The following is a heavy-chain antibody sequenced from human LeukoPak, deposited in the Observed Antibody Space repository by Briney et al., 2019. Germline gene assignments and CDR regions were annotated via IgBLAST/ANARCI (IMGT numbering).Heavy chain of an antibody. CDR3: AKGLGYCSSTSCYTGFDALDI. J-gene: IGHJ3*02. V-gene: IGHV3-23*01. CDR2: ISGSGGST. CDR1: GFTFSSYA. Sequence: GGSLRLSCAASGFTFSSYAMSWVRQAPGKGLEWVSAISGSGGSTYYADSVKGRFTISRDNSKNTLYLQMNSLRAEDTAVYYCAKGLGYCSSTSCYTGFDALDIWGQGTMLTVSS. D-gene: IGHD2-2*02.